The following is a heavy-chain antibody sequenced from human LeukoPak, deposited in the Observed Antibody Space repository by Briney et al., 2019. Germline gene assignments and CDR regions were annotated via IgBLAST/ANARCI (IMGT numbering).Heavy chain of an antibody. CDR1: SGSFSSSTYY. V-gene: IGHV4-39*01. Sequence: SETLSLTCTVSSGSFSSSTYYWGWIRQPPGKGLEWIGDISYNGRTNYTPSLKSRVTISVDTSKNQFSLKLRFVTASDTAVYYCARRDIVATIDYWGQGTLITVSS. CDR2: ISYNGRT. D-gene: IGHD5-12*01. J-gene: IGHJ4*02. CDR3: ARRDIVATIDY.